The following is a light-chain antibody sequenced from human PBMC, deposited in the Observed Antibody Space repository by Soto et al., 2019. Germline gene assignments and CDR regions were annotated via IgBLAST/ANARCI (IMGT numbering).Light chain of an antibody. V-gene: IGLV2-14*03. CDR3: SSYTSTMTNV. CDR1: SSDVGGFNS. CDR2: DVV. J-gene: IGLJ1*01. Sequence: QSALTQPASVSGSPGQSITISCIGTSSDVGGFNSVSWYQLRPGTAPKLILYDVVDRPSGVSYRFSGSKSGNTASLTISGLQAADEADYFCSSYTSTMTNVFGSGTKVTVL.